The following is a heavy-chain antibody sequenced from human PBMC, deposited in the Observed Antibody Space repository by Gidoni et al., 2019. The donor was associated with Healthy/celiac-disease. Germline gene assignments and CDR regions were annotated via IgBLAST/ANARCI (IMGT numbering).Heavy chain of an antibody. CDR3: ARGYPTYYYDSSGLTDAFDI. Sequence: GGTFSSYAISWVRQAPGQGLEWMGRIIPIFGIANYAQKFQGRVTITADKSTSTAYMELSSLRCEDTAVYYCARGYPTYYYDSSGLTDAFDIWGQGTMVTVSS. D-gene: IGHD3-22*01. CDR2: IIPIFGIA. J-gene: IGHJ3*02. V-gene: IGHV1-69*04. CDR1: GGTFSSYA.